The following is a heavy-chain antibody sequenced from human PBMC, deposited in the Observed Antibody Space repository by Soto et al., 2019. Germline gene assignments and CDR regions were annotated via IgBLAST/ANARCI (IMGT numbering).Heavy chain of an antibody. V-gene: IGHV3-53*01. CDR2: IYAGGNT. J-gene: IGHJ4*02. Sequence: TGGSLRLSCAASGFSVTSNYMTWVRQAPGKGLECVSVIYAGGNTYYPDSVKGRFTISSDNSKSTLFLQMNNLRAEDTAVYYCARVTTFYDILTSSYALNYFDYWGQGTRVTVSS. CDR3: ARVTTFYDILTSSYALNYFDY. D-gene: IGHD3-9*01. CDR1: GFSVTSNY.